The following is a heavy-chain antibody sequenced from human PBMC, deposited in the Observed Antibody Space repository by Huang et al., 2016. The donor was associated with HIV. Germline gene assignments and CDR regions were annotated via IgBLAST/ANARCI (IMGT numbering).Heavy chain of an antibody. D-gene: IGHD5-18*01. CDR1: GYTFSSFG. J-gene: IGHJ6*03. V-gene: IGHV1-18*01. CDR2: ISVYNGNT. Sequence: QVQLVQSGAEVKKPGASVKVSCKASGYTFSSFGISWVRQARGQGLEWVGWISVYNGNTKFAQKFQGRLTMTTDTSTSTAYMELRSLRSDDTAVYYCARGGGIQLWLLGYYYMDVWGNGTTVTVSS. CDR3: ARGGGIQLWLLGYYYMDV.